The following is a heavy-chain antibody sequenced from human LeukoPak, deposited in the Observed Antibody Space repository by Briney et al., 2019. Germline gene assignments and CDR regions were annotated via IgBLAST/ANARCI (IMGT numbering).Heavy chain of an antibody. D-gene: IGHD3-3*01. CDR2: XIPIFGIA. J-gene: IGHJ5*02. CDR1: GGTFSSYA. Sequence: SVKVSCKASGGTFSSYAISWVRQAPGQGLEXXXXXIPIFGIANYAQKFQGRVTITADKSTSTAYMELSSLRSDDTAVYYCARGVTIFGVDYNWFDPWGQGTLVTVSS. V-gene: IGHV1-69*17. CDR3: ARGVTIFGVDYNWFDP.